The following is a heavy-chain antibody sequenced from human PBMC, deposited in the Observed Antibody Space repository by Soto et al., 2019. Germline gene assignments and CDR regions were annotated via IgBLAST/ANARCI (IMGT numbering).Heavy chain of an antibody. D-gene: IGHD2-2*01. J-gene: IGHJ6*02. CDR2: IIPIFGTA. CDR1: GGTFSSYA. CDR3: ARGAVVVPAAKRLYYYYGMDV. V-gene: IGHV1-69*13. Sequence: ASVKVSCKASGGTFSSYAISWVRQAPGQGLKWMGGIIPIFGTANYAQKFQGRVTITADESTSTAYMELSSLRSEDTAVYYCARGAVVVPAAKRLYYYYGMDVWGQGTTVTVSS.